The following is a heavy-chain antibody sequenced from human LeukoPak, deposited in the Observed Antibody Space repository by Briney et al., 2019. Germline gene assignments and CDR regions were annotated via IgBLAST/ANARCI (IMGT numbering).Heavy chain of an antibody. CDR2: IKQDGSEK. D-gene: IGHD3-9*01. Sequence: GGSLRLSCAASGFTFSSYWMSWVRQAPGEGLEWVANIKQDGSEKYYVDSVKGRFTNSRDNAKNSLYLQMNSLRAEDTAVYYCARDILTGYYVYYCYYGMDVWGKGTTVTVSS. CDR1: GFTFSSYW. J-gene: IGHJ6*04. V-gene: IGHV3-7*03. CDR3: ARDILTGYYVYYCYYGMDV.